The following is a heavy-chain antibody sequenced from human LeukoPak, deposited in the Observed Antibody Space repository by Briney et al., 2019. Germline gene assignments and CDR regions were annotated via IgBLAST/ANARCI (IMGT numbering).Heavy chain of an antibody. D-gene: IGHD6-19*01. J-gene: IGHJ4*02. CDR3: ASLVAVVSGWYYFDY. CDR1: GGTFSSYA. V-gene: IGHV1-69*13. Sequence: SVKVSCKASGGTFSSYAISWVRQAPGQRLEWMGGIIPIFGTANYAQKFQGRVTITADESTSTAYMELSSLRSEDTAVYYCASLVAVVSGWYYFDYWGQGTLVTVSS. CDR2: IIPIFGTA.